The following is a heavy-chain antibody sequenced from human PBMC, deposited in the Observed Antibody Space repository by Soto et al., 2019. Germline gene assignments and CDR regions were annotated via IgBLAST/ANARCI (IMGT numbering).Heavy chain of an antibody. V-gene: IGHV3-23*01. CDR1: GFSFSSYA. CDR3: AKDRERDAWYEDY. D-gene: IGHD6-13*01. J-gene: IGHJ4*02. CDR2: ISGSDGST. Sequence: PGGSLRLSCVASGFSFSSYAMSWVRQPPGKGLEWVSVISGSDGSTYYADSVKGRFTISRDNSKNTLYLQMNSLRAEDTAVYYCAKDRERDAWYEDYWGQGTLVTVS.